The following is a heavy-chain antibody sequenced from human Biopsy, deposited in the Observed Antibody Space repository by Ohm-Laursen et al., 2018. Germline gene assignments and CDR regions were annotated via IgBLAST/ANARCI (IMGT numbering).Heavy chain of an antibody. Sequence: GASVKASCKASGGTFSSYAISWVRQAPGQGLEWMGRIIPTFDTPTYAPDFQGRVTFTADKSTGTAHLDLSRLRSEDTAIYYCAGGAAKGNPYDHWGQGTLVTVSS. CDR3: AGGAAKGNPYDH. J-gene: IGHJ5*02. CDR1: GGTFSSYA. V-gene: IGHV1-69*06. CDR2: IIPTFDTP. D-gene: IGHD3-10*01.